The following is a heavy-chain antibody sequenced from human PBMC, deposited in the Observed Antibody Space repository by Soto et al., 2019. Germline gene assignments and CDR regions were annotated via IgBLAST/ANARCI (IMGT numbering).Heavy chain of an antibody. CDR2: INHSGST. V-gene: IGHV4-34*01. CDR1: GGSFSGYY. CDR3: ARGRSFCSSTSCYGDWFDP. Sequence: SETLSLTCAVYGGSFSGYYWSWIRQPPGKGLEWIGEINHSGSTNYNPSLKSRVTISVDTSKNQFSLKLSSVTAADTAVYYCARGRSFCSSTSCYGDWFDPWGQGTLVTVSS. D-gene: IGHD2-2*01. J-gene: IGHJ5*02.